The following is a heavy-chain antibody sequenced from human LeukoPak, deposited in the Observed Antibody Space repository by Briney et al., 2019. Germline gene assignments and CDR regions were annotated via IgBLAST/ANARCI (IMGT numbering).Heavy chain of an antibody. D-gene: IGHD3/OR15-3a*01. Sequence: GGSLRLSCAAAGFTFSSYGMNWVRQAPGKGLEWVSYISSTSTTMYYADSVKGRFTISRDNAKNSLFLQMYSLRDEDTAVYYCARDWTRTGFDYWGQGTLVTVSS. J-gene: IGHJ4*02. CDR1: GFTFSSYG. V-gene: IGHV3-48*02. CDR2: ISSTSTTM. CDR3: ARDWTRTGFDY.